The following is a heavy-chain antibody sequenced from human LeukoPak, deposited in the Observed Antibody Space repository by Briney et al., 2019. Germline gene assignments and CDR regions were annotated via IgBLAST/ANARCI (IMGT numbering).Heavy chain of an antibody. D-gene: IGHD3-22*01. V-gene: IGHV4-39*01. CDR1: GGSISSSSYY. Sequence: PSETLSLTCTVSGGSISSSSYYWGWIRQPPGKGLEWIGSIYYSGSTYYNPSLKSRVTISVDTSKNQFSLNLSSVTAADTAVYYCARSKGLNYESSGYFDYWGQGTLVTVSS. CDR3: ARSKGLNYESSGYFDY. J-gene: IGHJ4*02. CDR2: IYYSGST.